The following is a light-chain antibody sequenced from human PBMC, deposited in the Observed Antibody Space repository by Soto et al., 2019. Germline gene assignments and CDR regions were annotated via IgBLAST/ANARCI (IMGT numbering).Light chain of an antibody. CDR2: DTS. Sequence: EIVVTQSPATLSLSPGDRATLSCRTSQNVNYYLAWYQQKPGQAPRLLIYDTSNRATGIPARFTGSVSGTDFTLTISSLEPEDFAVYYCHQRGDWPTFGGGTKVEI. CDR3: HQRGDWPT. J-gene: IGKJ4*01. V-gene: IGKV3-11*01. CDR1: QNVNYY.